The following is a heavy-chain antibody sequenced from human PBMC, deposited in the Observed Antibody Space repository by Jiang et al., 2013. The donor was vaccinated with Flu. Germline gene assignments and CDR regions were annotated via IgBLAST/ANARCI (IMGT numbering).Heavy chain of an antibody. V-gene: IGHV4-59*01. J-gene: IGHJ2*01. CDR3: ARSRGGYFDL. CDR2: IYYSGST. CDR1: GGSISGYY. D-gene: IGHD1-26*01. Sequence: GSGLVKPSETLSLTCTVSGGSISGYYWNWIRQPPGKGLEWIGYIYYSGSTNYNPSLKSRVTISVDTSKNQFSLKLSSVTAADTAVYYCARSRGGYFDLWGRGTLVTVSS.